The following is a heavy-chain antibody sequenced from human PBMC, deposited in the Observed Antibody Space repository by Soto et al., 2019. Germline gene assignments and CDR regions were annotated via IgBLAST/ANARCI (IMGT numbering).Heavy chain of an antibody. D-gene: IGHD5-18*01. V-gene: IGHV3-21*01. CDR1: GFTFSSHS. Sequence: PGGSLRLSCAVSGFTFSSHSMNWVRQAPGKGLEWVSSITTSSESKYYTDSVKGRFTLPRDNAKNSLYLQMNSLRAEDTAVYYCARSNRGFSYGKIDYWGRGTLVTVSS. CDR2: ITTSSESK. CDR3: ARSNRGFSYGKIDY. J-gene: IGHJ4*02.